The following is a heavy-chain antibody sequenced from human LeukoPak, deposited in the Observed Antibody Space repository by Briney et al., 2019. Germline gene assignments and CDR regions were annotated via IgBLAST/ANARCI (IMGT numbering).Heavy chain of an antibody. CDR3: ARDPRAGFDY. V-gene: IGHV3-30*04. CDR2: ISYDGSSK. Sequence: VRSLRLSCAASGFTFSSYAMHWVRQAPGKGLEWVAVISYDGSSKYYADSVKGRFTISRDNSKNTLYLQMNSLRAEDTAVYYCARDPRAGFDYWGQGTLVTVSS. CDR1: GFTFSSYA. J-gene: IGHJ4*02. D-gene: IGHD6-13*01.